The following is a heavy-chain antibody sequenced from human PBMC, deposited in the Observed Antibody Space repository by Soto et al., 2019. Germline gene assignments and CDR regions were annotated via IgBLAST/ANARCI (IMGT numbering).Heavy chain of an antibody. J-gene: IGHJ4*02. V-gene: IGHV3-48*03. CDR3: ARPNSYWNLFDY. CDR1: GFTFSSYE. CDR2: ISSSGSTI. D-gene: IGHD1-1*01. Sequence: EVQLVESGGGLVQPGGSLRLSCAASGFTFSSYEMNWVRQAPGKGLEWVSYISSSGSTIYYADSVKGRFTISRDNAKNSLYLQMNSLRAEDTAVYYCARPNSYWNLFDYWGQGTLVTVSS.